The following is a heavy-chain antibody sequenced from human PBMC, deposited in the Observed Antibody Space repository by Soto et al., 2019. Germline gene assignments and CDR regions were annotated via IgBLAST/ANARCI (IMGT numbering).Heavy chain of an antibody. CDR1: GYTFSNYD. D-gene: IGHD1-1*01. CDR3: VTHQYEQQLVN. Sequence: QVQLVQSGAEVKKPGASVKVSCKASGYTFSNYDITWLRQATGQGLEWMGWMTPNSGGTVYAQKFQGRVTMTRDTSVSTAYMELSSLRFEDTAVYYCVTHQYEQQLVNWGQGTLVTVSS. J-gene: IGHJ4*02. V-gene: IGHV1-8*01. CDR2: MTPNSGGT.